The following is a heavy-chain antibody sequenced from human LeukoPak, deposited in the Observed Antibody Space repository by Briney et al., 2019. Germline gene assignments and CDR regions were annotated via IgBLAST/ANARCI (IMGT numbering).Heavy chain of an antibody. CDR1: GFTFSSYA. J-gene: IGHJ6*03. D-gene: IGHD2-21*01. CDR2: ISGSGGGT. Sequence: GGSLRLSCAASGFTFSSYAMSWVRRAPGKGLEWVSAISGSGGGTYYADSVKGRFTISRDNSNYMLFLHMNNLRAEDTAIYYCAKQPYNYYYLDVWGKGTTVTVSS. CDR3: AKQPYNYYYLDV. V-gene: IGHV3-23*01.